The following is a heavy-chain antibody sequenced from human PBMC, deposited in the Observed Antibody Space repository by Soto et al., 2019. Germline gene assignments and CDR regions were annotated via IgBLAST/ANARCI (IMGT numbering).Heavy chain of an antibody. J-gene: IGHJ4*02. D-gene: IGHD4-17*01. Sequence: QVQLVESGGGVVQPGRSLTLSCAASGFTFSRRGMHWVRQAPGKGLEWVTGISSDGSDKYYGDSVKGRFTISRDNSKNTLYLQMDSLRAEDTAVYYCAKDVSVTTSPDYWGQGTLVTVSS. CDR3: AKDVSVTTSPDY. CDR2: ISSDGSDK. CDR1: GFTFSRRG. V-gene: IGHV3-30*18.